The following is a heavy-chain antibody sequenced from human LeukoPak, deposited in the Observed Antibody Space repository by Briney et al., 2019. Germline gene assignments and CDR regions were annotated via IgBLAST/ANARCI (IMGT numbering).Heavy chain of an antibody. V-gene: IGHV1-69*13. J-gene: IGHJ3*02. CDR1: GGTFSSYA. CDR2: IIPIFGTA. Sequence: ASVKVSCKASGGTFSSYAISWVRQAPGQGLEWMGGIIPIFGTANYAQKFQGRVTITADESTSTAYMELRSLRSDDTAVYYCAREVLGYSYDEHAFDIWGQGTMVTVSS. CDR3: AREVLGYSYDEHAFDI. D-gene: IGHD5-18*01.